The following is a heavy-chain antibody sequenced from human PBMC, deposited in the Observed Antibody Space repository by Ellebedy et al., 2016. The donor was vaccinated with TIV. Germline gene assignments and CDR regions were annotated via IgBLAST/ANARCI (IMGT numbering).Heavy chain of an antibody. D-gene: IGHD3-16*01. CDR3: ARGGVNWTFDY. J-gene: IGHJ4*02. CDR2: IYYSGST. CDR1: GGSISSNTYY. Sequence: SETLSLTCTVSGGSISSNTYYWGWIRQPPGKGLEWIGYIYYSGSTNYNPSLKSRVTISVDTSKNQFSLNLTSVTAADTAVYYCARGGVNWTFDYWGQGTLVTVSS. V-gene: IGHV4-61*05.